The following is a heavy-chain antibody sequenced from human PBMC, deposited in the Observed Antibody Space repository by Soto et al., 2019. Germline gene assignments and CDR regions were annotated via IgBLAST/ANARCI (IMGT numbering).Heavy chain of an antibody. CDR3: ARGSSTSELTGYGWFDP. J-gene: IGHJ5*02. D-gene: IGHD2-2*01. CDR2: IYYSGST. CDR1: GGSISSYY. V-gene: IGHV4-59*01. Sequence: KTSESLSLTCTVSGGSISSYYWSWIRQPPGKGLEWIGYIYYSGSTNYNPSLKRRVTISVDTSKNQFSLKLSSVTAADTAVYYCARGSSTSELTGYGWFDPWGQGTLVTVSS.